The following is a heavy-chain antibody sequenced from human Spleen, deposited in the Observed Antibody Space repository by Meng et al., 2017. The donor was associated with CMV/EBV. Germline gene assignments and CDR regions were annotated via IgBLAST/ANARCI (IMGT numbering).Heavy chain of an antibody. CDR2: IYNSGNA. CDR1: GDSMDSSDYY. CDR3: AREHYSGYYTGGMDV. D-gene: IGHD3-3*01. J-gene: IGHJ6*02. V-gene: IGHV4-30-4*08. Sequence: SETLSLTCSVSGDSMDSSDYYWGWIRQPPGKGLEWVGYIYNSGNAYYNPPLKSRVTISLDTSKNRFSLNLSSVTAADTAVYYCAREHYSGYYTGGMDVWGQGTTVTVSS.